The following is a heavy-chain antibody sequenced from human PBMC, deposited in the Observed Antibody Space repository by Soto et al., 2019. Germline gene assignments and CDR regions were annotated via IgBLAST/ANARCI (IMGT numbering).Heavy chain of an antibody. D-gene: IGHD6-19*01. V-gene: IGHV4-61*01. CDR1: GGSVSSGSYY. CDR2: IYYSGST. J-gene: IGHJ5*02. Sequence: PSETLSLTCTVSGGSVSSGSYYWSWIRQPPGKGLEWIGYIYYSGSTNYNPSLKSRVTISVDTSKNQFSLKLSSVTAADTAVYYCARAIAVAATGWFDPWGQGTLVTVSS. CDR3: ARAIAVAATGWFDP.